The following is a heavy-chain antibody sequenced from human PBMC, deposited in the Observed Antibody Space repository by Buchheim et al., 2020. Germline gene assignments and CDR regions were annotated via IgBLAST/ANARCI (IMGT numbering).Heavy chain of an antibody. CDR2: VNHSGST. J-gene: IGHJ5*02. CDR1: GGYFSGYY. V-gene: IGHV4-34*01. CDR3: ARGHNRGAIFGVPKIWFDP. Sequence: QVQLQQWGAGLLKPSETLSLTCAVYGGYFSGYYWTWIRQSPGRGLEWIGDVNHSGSTNYKSSLKSRITISVDTSKHQFSLNLSSVTAADTAVYYCARGHNRGAIFGVPKIWFDPWGQGTL. D-gene: IGHD3-3*01.